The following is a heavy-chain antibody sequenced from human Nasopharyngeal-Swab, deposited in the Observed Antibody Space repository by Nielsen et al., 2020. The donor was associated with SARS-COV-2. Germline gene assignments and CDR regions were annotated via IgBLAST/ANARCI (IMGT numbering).Heavy chain of an antibody. D-gene: IGHD6-6*01. CDR2: ISGGGGGT. J-gene: IGHJ5*02. V-gene: IGHV3-23*01. Sequence: VRQAPGKGLEWVSAISGGGGGTYYADSVKGRFTISRDNSKNTLYLQMNSLRVEDTAVYYCARALDPRRYNWFDPWGQGTLVTVSS. CDR3: ARALDPRRYNWFDP.